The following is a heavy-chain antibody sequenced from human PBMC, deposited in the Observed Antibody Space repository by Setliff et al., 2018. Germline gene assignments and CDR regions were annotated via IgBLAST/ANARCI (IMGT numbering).Heavy chain of an antibody. D-gene: IGHD6-6*01. J-gene: IGHJ4*02. Sequence: SETLSLTCTVSGESIRSNNWWNWVRQPPGKGLEWIGDIYHSGTTNYNPSLRSRVTISIDSSRFQFSLNLRSVTAADTAVYYCARGRNVAIRLLDSWSQGNLVTVSS. V-gene: IGHV4-4*02. CDR1: GESIRSNNW. CDR3: ARGRNVAIRLLDS. CDR2: IYHSGTT.